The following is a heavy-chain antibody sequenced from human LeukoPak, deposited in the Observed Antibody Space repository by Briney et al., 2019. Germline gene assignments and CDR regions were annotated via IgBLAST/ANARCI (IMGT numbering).Heavy chain of an antibody. CDR2: INSDGSAT. J-gene: IGHJ6*02. Sequence: GGSLRLSCAASGFPFSSYWMHWVRQVPGKGLLWVSRINSDGSATMYADSVRGRFTISRDNAKNTLYLQMSGLRVEDTAVYHCASDSPYYGMDVWGQGTTVTVSS. V-gene: IGHV3-74*03. CDR3: ASDSPYYGMDV. CDR1: GFPFSSYW.